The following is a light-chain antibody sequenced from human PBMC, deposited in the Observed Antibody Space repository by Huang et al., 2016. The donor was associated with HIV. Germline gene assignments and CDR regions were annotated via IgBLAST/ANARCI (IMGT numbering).Light chain of an antibody. CDR1: QSISSY. CDR3: QQSYTSPFT. V-gene: IGKV1-39*01. Sequence: DIQMTQSPSSLSSSLGDRVTITCRASQSISSYLNWYQQKPWKAPNLLIYAASTLQTGVPSRFSGSGSGTDFTLTISNLQPGDFATYYCQQSYTSPFTFGPGTKLDIK. CDR2: AAS. J-gene: IGKJ3*01.